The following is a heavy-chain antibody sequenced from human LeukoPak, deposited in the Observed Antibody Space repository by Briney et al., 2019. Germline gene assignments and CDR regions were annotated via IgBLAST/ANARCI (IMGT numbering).Heavy chain of an antibody. J-gene: IGHJ4*02. CDR2: IKKDESEK. CDR3: AKEGY. V-gene: IGHV3-7*01. Sequence: GGSLRLSCAASGFSFSVKCMSWVRQARGKGPEWVASIKKDESEKYYVDSVGGRFTISRDNAKNSLYLQMNSLRVEDTAVYYCAKEGYWGRGTLVTVSS. CDR1: GFSFSVKC.